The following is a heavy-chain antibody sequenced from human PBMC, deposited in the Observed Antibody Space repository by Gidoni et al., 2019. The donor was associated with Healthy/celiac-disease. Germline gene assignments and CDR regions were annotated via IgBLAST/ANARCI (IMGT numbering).Heavy chain of an antibody. Sequence: EVQLLESGGGLVQTGGSLRLSCAAAGFTFSSYAMSWVRQAPGKGLELVSAISGSGGSTYYADSVKGRFTISRDNSKNTLYLQMNSLRAEDTAVYYCAKDRGYCSSTSCYKSDAFDIWGQGTMVTVSS. CDR2: ISGSGGST. D-gene: IGHD2-2*01. CDR1: GFTFSSYA. CDR3: AKDRGYCSSTSCYKSDAFDI. J-gene: IGHJ3*02. V-gene: IGHV3-23*01.